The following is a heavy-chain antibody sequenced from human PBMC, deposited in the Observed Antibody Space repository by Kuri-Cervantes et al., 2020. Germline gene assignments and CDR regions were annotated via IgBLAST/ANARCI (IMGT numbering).Heavy chain of an antibody. D-gene: IGHD6-25*01. Sequence: GGSLRLSCAASGFTFDNYAMHWVRQAPGKGLEWVSGITWNSGSIGYADSVKGRFTISRDNAKNSLSLQMNSLRGEDTALYYCAKDRTAAMYYYYMDVWGKGTTVTVSS. CDR2: ITWNSGSI. CDR1: GFTFDNYA. CDR3: AKDRTAAMYYYYMDV. V-gene: IGHV3-9*01. J-gene: IGHJ6*03.